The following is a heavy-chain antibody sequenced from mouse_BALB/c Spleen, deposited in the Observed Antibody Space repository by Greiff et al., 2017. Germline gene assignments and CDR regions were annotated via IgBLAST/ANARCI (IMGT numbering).Heavy chain of an antibody. CDR3: ARLDGSSVFAY. V-gene: IGHV1-7*01. CDR1: GYTFTSYW. J-gene: IGHJ3*01. Sequence: QVQLQQPGADLVKPGASVKLSCKASGYTFTSYWMHWVKQRPGQGLEWIGYINPSTGYTEYNQKFKDKATLTADKSSSTAYMQLSSLTSEDSAVYYCARLDGSSVFAYWGQGTLVTVSA. CDR2: INPSTGYT. D-gene: IGHD1-1*01.